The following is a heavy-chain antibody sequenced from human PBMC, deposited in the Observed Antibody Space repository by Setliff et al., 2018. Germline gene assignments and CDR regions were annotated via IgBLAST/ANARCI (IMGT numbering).Heavy chain of an antibody. D-gene: IGHD3-10*01. V-gene: IGHV3-23*01. CDR2: ISGGGSRT. Sequence: GGSLRLSCAASGFTFSSYAMNWVRQAPGKGLEWVSFISGGGSRTYYADSVKGRFTISRDNSKNTLYLQTNSLSAEDTAVYYCAKDSSGRDAFDIWGQGTMVTVSS. CDR3: AKDSSGRDAFDI. J-gene: IGHJ3*02. CDR1: GFTFSSYA.